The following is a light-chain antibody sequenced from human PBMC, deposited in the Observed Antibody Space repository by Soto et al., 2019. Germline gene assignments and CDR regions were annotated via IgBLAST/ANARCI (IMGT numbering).Light chain of an antibody. Sequence: QSVLTQPPSVSAAPGQKVTISCSGSSSNIGNNYVSWYQHLPGTAPKLLIYDNNKRPSGIPARFSGSKSGTSATLDITGLQTGDEADYYCGTWDTSLSAPQFGGGTQLTVL. CDR3: GTWDTSLSAPQ. J-gene: IGLJ2*01. CDR2: DNN. V-gene: IGLV1-51*01. CDR1: SSNIGNNY.